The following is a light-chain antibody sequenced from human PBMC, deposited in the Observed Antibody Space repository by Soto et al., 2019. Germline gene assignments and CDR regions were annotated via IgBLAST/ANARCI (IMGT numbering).Light chain of an antibody. J-gene: IGLJ1*01. Sequence: QSALTQPASVSGSPGQSITISCTGTSSDVGRYNLVSWYQQHPVKAPKLMIYEGSKRPSGVSNRFSGSKSGNTASLTISGLQAEDEADYYCCSYAGSSTFVFGTGTKLTVL. CDR1: SSDVGRYNL. V-gene: IGLV2-23*01. CDR2: EGS. CDR3: CSYAGSSTFV.